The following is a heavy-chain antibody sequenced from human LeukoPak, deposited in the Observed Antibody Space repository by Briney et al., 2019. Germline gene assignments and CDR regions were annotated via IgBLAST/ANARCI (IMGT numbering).Heavy chain of an antibody. CDR3: ARSNPSYYYDSSGYLGWYFDL. D-gene: IGHD3-22*01. CDR1: GGSISSYY. Sequence: SETLSLTCTVSGGSISSYYWSWIRQPAGKGLEWIGRIYTSGSTNYNPSLKSRVTISVDTSKNQFSLKLSSVTAADTAVYYCARSNPSYYYDSSGYLGWYFDLWGRGTLVTASS. J-gene: IGHJ2*01. CDR2: IYTSGST. V-gene: IGHV4-4*07.